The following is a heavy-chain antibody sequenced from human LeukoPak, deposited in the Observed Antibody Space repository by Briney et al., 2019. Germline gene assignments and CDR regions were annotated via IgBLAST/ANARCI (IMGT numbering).Heavy chain of an antibody. CDR3: ARGSRGRDY. CDR2: IYHSGST. J-gene: IGHJ4*02. V-gene: IGHV4-30-2*01. D-gene: IGHD6-25*01. CDR1: GGSISSGGYY. Sequence: SETLSLTCTVSGGSISSGGYYCSWIRQPPGKGLEWIGYIYHSGSTYYNPSLKSRVTISVDRSKNQFSLKLSSVTAADTAVYYCARGSRGRDYWGQGTLVTVSS.